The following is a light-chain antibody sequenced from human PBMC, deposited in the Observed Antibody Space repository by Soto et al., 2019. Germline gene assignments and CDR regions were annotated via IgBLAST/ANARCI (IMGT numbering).Light chain of an antibody. CDR1: QSITTW. CDR2: DVS. J-gene: IGKJ5*01. Sequence: DIEMTQSPSTVSAYVGDSVTITCRASQSITTWLAWYQQRPGKAPKLLIYDVSSLQSGVPSRFSGSGSGTEFTLTISSLQPDDFATYYCQQANSFPLTFGQGTRLEIK. V-gene: IGKV1-12*01. CDR3: QQANSFPLT.